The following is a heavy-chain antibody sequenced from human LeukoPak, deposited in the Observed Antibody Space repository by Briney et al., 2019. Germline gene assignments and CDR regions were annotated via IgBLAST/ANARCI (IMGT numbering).Heavy chain of an antibody. CDR3: ARDQYDYVWGSYRPYFAY. Sequence: ASVKVSCKASGYTFTSYGISWVRQAPGQGLEWMGWISPYNGNTNYAERLQGRVIMTTDTSTRTAYMELRSLRSDDTAVFYCARDQYDYVWGSYRPYFAYWGQGTLVTVSS. J-gene: IGHJ4*02. CDR1: GYTFTSYG. D-gene: IGHD3-16*02. CDR2: ISPYNGNT. V-gene: IGHV1-18*04.